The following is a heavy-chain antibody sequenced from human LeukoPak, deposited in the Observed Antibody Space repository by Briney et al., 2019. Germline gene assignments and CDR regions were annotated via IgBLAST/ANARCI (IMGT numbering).Heavy chain of an antibody. Sequence: SETLSLTCIGCGGSINNSSDCCSWIRHHPEKGLEWIGYIFQSVHTLYNPSRQERLSISMDTSQNHFSLNLAAVTATDTAVYCYAQLPRVPKRRYFHLGGSGYRLVLPSAYTNGPFD. D-gene: IGHD5-12*01. V-gene: IGHV4-31*03. J-gene: IGHJ2*01. CDR1: GGSINNSSDC. CDR2: IFQSVHT. CDR3: AQLPRVPKRRYFHLGGSGYRLVLPSAYTNGPFD.